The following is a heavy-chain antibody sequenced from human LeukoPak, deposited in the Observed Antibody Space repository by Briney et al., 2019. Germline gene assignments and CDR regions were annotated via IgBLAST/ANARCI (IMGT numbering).Heavy chain of an antibody. CDR3: VTSSHYCLKN. CDR2: IYHGGTT. D-gene: IGHD2/OR15-2a*01. V-gene: IGHV4-4*02. Sequence: SETLSLTCSVSGDSISSGNWWSWVRTPPGKGLEWIGEIYHGGTTNYNPSLRSRVTISVDKSKNVFSLDLSSVTAADTAIYYCVTSSHYCLKNWGQGTLVTVSS. CDR1: GDSISSGNW. J-gene: IGHJ4*02.